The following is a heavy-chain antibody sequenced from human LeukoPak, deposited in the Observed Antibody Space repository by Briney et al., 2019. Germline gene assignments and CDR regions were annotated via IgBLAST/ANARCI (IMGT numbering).Heavy chain of an antibody. D-gene: IGHD3-10*01. Sequence: ASVKVSCKASGYTFSNHAIHWVRQAPGQRLEWMGWINTGNGNTKYSQNFQDRVTIARDTSASTAYMELSSLTSEDTAVYYCARREGRYFEYWGQGTLVTVSS. J-gene: IGHJ4*02. V-gene: IGHV1-3*04. CDR2: INTGNGNT. CDR1: GYTFSNHA. CDR3: ARREGRYFEY.